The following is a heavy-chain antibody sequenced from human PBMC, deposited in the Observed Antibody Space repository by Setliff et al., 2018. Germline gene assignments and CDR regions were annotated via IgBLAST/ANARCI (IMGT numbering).Heavy chain of an antibody. Sequence: SETLSLTCTVSGGSISSGDYYWSWIRQPPGKGLEWITYIYYSGSSYYNPSLQSRVTISVDTSKNRFSLKLSSVTAADTAVYYCARYRFGKDFDYWGQGTLVTVPS. D-gene: IGHD3-16*02. V-gene: IGHV4-30-4*08. CDR2: IYYSGSS. CDR3: ARYRFGKDFDY. CDR1: GGSISSGDYY. J-gene: IGHJ4*02.